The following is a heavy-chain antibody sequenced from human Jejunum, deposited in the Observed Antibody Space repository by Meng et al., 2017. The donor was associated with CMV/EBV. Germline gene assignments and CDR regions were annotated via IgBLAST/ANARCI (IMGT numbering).Heavy chain of an antibody. CDR3: TTGATVFGVVIMGANF. CDR2: IKTKTDGETT. D-gene: IGHD3-3*01. J-gene: IGHJ4*02. CDR1: SNAW. Sequence: SNAWMGWVRQAPGKGLEWVGRIKTKTDGETTDYAAPVKGRFIISRDDSENTLYLQMNSLKTEDTAVYYCTTGATVFGVVIMGANFWGQGTPVTVSS. V-gene: IGHV3-15*01.